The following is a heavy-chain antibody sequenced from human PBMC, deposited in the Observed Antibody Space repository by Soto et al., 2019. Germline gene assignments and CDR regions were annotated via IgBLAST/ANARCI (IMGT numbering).Heavy chain of an antibody. V-gene: IGHV1-18*01. CDR3: ASSITMVRGVITDYYYYYGMDV. J-gene: IGHJ6*02. Sequence: QVQLVQSGAEVKKPGASVKVSCKASGYTFTSYGISWVRQAPGQGLEWMGWISAYNGNTNYAQKLQGRGTMTTDTSTSTAYMELRSLRSDDTAVYYCASSITMVRGVITDYYYYYGMDVWGQGTTVTVSS. D-gene: IGHD3-10*01. CDR2: ISAYNGNT. CDR1: GYTFTSYG.